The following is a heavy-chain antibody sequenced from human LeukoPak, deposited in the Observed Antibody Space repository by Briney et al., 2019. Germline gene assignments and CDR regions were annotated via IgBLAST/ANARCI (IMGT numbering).Heavy chain of an antibody. D-gene: IGHD3-22*01. CDR3: ARVTVYYYDSSGYQQEGYFDY. Sequence: GGSLRLSCAASGFTFSSYAMSWVRQAPGKGLEWVANIKQDGSEKYYVDSVKGRFTISRDNAKNSLYLQMNSLRAEDTAVYYCARVTVYYYDSSGYQQEGYFDYWGQGTLVTVSS. CDR2: IKQDGSEK. J-gene: IGHJ4*02. CDR1: GFTFSSYA. V-gene: IGHV3-7*01.